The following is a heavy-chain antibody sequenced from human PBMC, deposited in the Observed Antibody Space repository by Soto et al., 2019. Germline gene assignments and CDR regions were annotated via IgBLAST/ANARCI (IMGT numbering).Heavy chain of an antibody. V-gene: IGHV1-3*01. D-gene: IGHD1-26*01. CDR1: GYTFTSYA. J-gene: IGHJ4*02. CDR2: INAGNGNT. Sequence: ASVKVSCKASGYTFTSYAMHWVRQAPGQRLEWMGWINAGNGNTKYSQKFQGRVTITRDTSASTAYMELSSLRSEDTAVYYCARVHSGSYFQLYYFDYWGQGTLVTVSS. CDR3: ARVHSGSYFQLYYFDY.